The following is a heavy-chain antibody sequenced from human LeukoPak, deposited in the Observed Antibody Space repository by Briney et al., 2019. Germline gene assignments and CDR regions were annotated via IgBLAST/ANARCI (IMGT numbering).Heavy chain of an antibody. J-gene: IGHJ4*02. CDR1: GGSISSYY. Sequence: SETLSLTCTVSGGSISSYYWSWIRQPPGKGLEWIGYIDYSGSTNYNPSLKSRVTISVDTSKNQFSLKLSSVTAADTAVYYCARGGNRAARLSYWGQGTLVTVSS. D-gene: IGHD6-6*01. V-gene: IGHV4-59*01. CDR3: ARGGNRAARLSY. CDR2: IDYSGST.